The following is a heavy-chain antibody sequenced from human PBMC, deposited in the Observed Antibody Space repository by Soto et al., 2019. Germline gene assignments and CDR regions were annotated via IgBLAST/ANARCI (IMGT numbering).Heavy chain of an antibody. CDR1: GGSISSYF. D-gene: IGHD6-13*01. J-gene: IGHJ6*02. V-gene: IGHV4-59*01. CDR3: ARDLRSSPTNHSYDYGMDV. Sequence: PSETLSLTCTVSGGSISSYFWSWIRQPPGKGLEWIGYIYYSGSTNYNPSFKSRVTISVDTSKDQFSLKLSSVTAADTAVYYCARDLRSSPTNHSYDYGMDVWGQGTTVTVSS. CDR2: IYYSGST.